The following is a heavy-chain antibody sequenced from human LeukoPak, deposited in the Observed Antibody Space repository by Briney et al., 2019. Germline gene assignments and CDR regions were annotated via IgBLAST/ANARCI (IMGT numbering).Heavy chain of an antibody. CDR3: ARGGRDYYDSSGYLSESDY. J-gene: IGHJ4*02. V-gene: IGHV1-8*01. CDR2: MNPNSGNT. Sequence: ASVTVSCKASGYTFTSYDINWVRQAPGQGLEWMGWMNPNSGNTGYAQKFQGRVTMTRNTSISTAYMELSSLRSEDTAVYYCARGGRDYYDSSGYLSESDYWGQGTLVTVSS. D-gene: IGHD3-22*01. CDR1: GYTFTSYD.